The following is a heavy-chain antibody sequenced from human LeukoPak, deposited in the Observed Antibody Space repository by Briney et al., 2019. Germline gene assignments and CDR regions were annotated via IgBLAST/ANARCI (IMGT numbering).Heavy chain of an antibody. V-gene: IGHV3-21*01. D-gene: IGHD3-22*01. CDR2: ISSGGHI. J-gene: IGHJ4*02. Sequence: GGSLRLSCAASGFTFSSYGLNWVRQAPGKGLEWVSTISSGGHIYYEDSVKGRFTISRDNAKNSLYLQMNSLRAEDAAVYYCARDQDGGKYYYESSGYSHWGQGILVTVSS. CDR3: ARDQDGGKYYYESSGYSH. CDR1: GFTFSSYG.